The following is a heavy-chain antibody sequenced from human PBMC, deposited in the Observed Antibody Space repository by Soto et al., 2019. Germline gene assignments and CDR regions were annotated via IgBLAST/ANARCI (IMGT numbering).Heavy chain of an antibody. D-gene: IGHD5-12*01. Sequence: QLQLQESGPGLVKPSETLSVNCTVSSDFLYSPSYYWGWIRQPPGAGLEWIGAINYGGSTYYNPSPKTRATVSADTSKNQLSLILSSVTAADTAVYYCARRHAPRYSQGNNHFDLWGQGTLVTVSS. J-gene: IGHJ4*02. CDR2: INYGGST. CDR1: SDFLYSPSYY. V-gene: IGHV4-39*01. CDR3: ARRHAPRYSQGNNHFDL.